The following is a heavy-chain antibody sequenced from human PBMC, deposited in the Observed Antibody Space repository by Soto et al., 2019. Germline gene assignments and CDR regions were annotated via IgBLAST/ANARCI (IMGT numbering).Heavy chain of an antibody. CDR3: VRGPSDHKLRLVEWPYGDY. CDR1: GFIVSSNQ. V-gene: IGHV3-53*01. J-gene: IGHJ4*02. CDR2: IYSGHTT. Sequence: LRLSCVASGFIVSSNQMSWVRQAPWKGLEWVSVIYSGHTTYYADSVEGRFTISRDDSKNTLYLQMNSLRVEDTTVYYCVRGPSDHKLRLVEWPYGDYWGQGALVTVYS. D-gene: IGHD3-3*01.